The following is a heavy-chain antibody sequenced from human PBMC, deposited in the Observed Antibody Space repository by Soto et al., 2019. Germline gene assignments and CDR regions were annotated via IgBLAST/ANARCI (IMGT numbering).Heavy chain of an antibody. CDR2: IRTKTYGGTA. V-gene: IGHV3-49*03. Sequence: GGSLRLSCTGSGFIFGDFVLSWFRQAPGKGLEWVAFIRTKTYGGTADYAASVRRRFTISRDDAKSIAYLQMNSLETEDTAMYYCARDTLVPAVPDRNYAYYGMDVWGQGTTVTVSS. CDR3: ARDTLVPAVPDRNYAYYGMDV. J-gene: IGHJ6*02. CDR1: GFIFGDFV. D-gene: IGHD2-2*01.